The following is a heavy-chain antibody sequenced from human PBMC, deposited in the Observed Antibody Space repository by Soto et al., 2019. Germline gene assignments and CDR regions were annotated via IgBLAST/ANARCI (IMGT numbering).Heavy chain of an antibody. CDR2: ISAYNGNT. D-gene: IGHD1-1*01. J-gene: IGHJ4*02. CDR1: GYTFTSYG. V-gene: IGHV1-18*01. CDR3: ARDGTRGAPWDNWNDGDFDY. Sequence: QVQLVQSGAEVKKPGDSVKVSCKASGYTFTSYGISWVRQAPGQGLEWMGWISAYNGNTNYAQKLQGRVTMTTDTSTSTAYMELRSLRSDDTAVYYCARDGTRGAPWDNWNDGDFDYWGQGTLVTVSS.